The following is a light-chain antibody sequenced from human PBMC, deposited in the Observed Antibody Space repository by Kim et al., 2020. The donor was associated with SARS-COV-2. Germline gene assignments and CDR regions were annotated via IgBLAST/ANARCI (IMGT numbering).Light chain of an antibody. V-gene: IGKV1-9*01. CDR2: TTS. Sequence: ASVGDTVTLTCRASQGINNYLAWYQQKPGKAPALLIYTTSTLQSGVSSRFSGSGSGTDFTLTISSLQPEDSATYYCQQHNSYPRTFGGGTKVDIK. CDR3: QQHNSYPRT. CDR1: QGINNY. J-gene: IGKJ4*01.